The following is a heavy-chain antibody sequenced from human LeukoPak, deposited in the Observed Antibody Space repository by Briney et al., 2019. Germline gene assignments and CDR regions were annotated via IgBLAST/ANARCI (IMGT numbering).Heavy chain of an antibody. D-gene: IGHD3-3*01. CDR2: IIPIFGTA. CDR1: GGTFSSYA. CDR3: ATGHGFWSDLEGDWFDP. Sequence: SVKVSCKASGGTFSSYAISWVRQAPGQGLEWMGGIIPIFGTANYAQKFQGRVTITADESTSTAYMELSSLRSEDTAVYYCATGHGFWSDLEGDWFDPWGQGTLVTVSS. V-gene: IGHV1-69*01. J-gene: IGHJ5*02.